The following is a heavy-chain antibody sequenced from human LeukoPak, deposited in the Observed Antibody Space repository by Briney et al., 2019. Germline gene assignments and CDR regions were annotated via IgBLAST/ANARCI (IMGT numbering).Heavy chain of an antibody. CDR1: GFTFSSYS. D-gene: IGHD6-6*01. CDR3: ARDISSSDLRSPDFDY. J-gene: IGHJ4*02. Sequence: GGSLRLSCAASGFTFSSYSMNWVRQAPGKGLEWVSSISSSSSYIYYADSVKGRFTISRDNANNSLYLQMNSLRAEYTAVYYCARDISSSDLRSPDFDYWGQGTLVTVSS. CDR2: ISSSSSYI. V-gene: IGHV3-21*01.